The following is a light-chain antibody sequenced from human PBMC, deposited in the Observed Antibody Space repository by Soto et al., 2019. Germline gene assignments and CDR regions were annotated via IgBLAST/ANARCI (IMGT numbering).Light chain of an antibody. V-gene: IGLV2-11*01. CDR1: SRDVGAYNY. J-gene: IGLJ3*02. Sequence: QSALSQPRSMSESPGQSVTISRSGTSRDVGAYNYVSWFQHRPGKAPKLMIYDVSRRPSGVPDRFSGSKSGDTASLTISGLQTEDEADYYCCSHAGGYTWVFGGGTKVTVL. CDR2: DVS. CDR3: CSHAGGYTWV.